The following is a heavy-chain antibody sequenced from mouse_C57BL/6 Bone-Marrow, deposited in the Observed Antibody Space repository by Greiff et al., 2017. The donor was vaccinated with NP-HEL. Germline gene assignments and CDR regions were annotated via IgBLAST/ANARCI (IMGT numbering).Heavy chain of an antibody. CDR2: ISNGGGST. J-gene: IGHJ4*01. D-gene: IGHD1-1*01. Sequence: EVNLVESGGGLVQPGGSLKLSCAASGFTFSDYYMYWVRQTPEKRLEWVAYISNGGGSTYYPDTVKGRFTISRDNAKNTLYLQMSRLKSEDTAMYYCARPSDYYGSSYYYAMDYWGQGTSVTVSS. CDR3: ARPSDYYGSSYYYAMDY. V-gene: IGHV5-12*01. CDR1: GFTFSDYY.